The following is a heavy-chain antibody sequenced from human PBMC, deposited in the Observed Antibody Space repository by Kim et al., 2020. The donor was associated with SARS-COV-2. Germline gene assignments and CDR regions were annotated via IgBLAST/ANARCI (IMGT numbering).Heavy chain of an antibody. CDR3: ARANYHYDSSGTPATDAFDI. CDR1: GYTFTSYD. CDR2: MNPNSVNT. J-gene: IGHJ3*02. Sequence: ASVKVSCKASGYTFTSYDINWVRQATGQGLEWMGWMNPNSVNTGYAQKFQGRVTMTRNTSISTAYMELSSLRSEDTAVYYCARANYHYDSSGTPATDAFDIWGQGTMVTVSS. V-gene: IGHV1-8*01. D-gene: IGHD3-22*01.